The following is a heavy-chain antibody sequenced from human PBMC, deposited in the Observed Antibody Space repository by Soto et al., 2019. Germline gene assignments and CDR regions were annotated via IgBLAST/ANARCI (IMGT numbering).Heavy chain of an antibody. CDR3: AHRAIMTIFGLIIDNGIWFDP. CDR2: IYWDGDK. V-gene: IGHV2-5*02. Sequence: QINLIESGPTLVKPTQTLTLTCTFSGFSLSTSGAAVGWVRQPPGRALEWLALIYWDGDKRYNASLGNRLTITKDTSMNQVVLTLANVDPADTATYYCAHRAIMTIFGLIIDNGIWFDPWGQGTRVSGSS. CDR1: GFSLSTSGAA. J-gene: IGHJ5*02. D-gene: IGHD3-3*01.